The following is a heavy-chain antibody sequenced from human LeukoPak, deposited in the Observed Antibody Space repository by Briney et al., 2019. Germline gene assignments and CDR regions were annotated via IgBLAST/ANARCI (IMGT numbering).Heavy chain of an antibody. CDR3: ARAYGSGSYTHYYMDV. CDR1: GYTFTSYG. J-gene: IGHJ6*03. D-gene: IGHD3-10*01. Sequence: GASVKVSCKASGYTFTSYGISWVRQAPGQGLEWMGGIIPIFGTANYAQKFQGRVTITTDESTSTAYMELSSLRSEDTAVYYCARAYGSGSYTHYYMDVWGKGTTVTVSS. V-gene: IGHV1-69*05. CDR2: IIPIFGTA.